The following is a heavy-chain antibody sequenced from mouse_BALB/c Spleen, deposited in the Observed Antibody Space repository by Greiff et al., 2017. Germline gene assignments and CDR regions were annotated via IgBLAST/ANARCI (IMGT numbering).Heavy chain of an antibody. D-gene: IGHD1-1*01. CDR3: ARLLRDFAY. J-gene: IGHJ3*01. Sequence: EVMLVESGPGLVKPSQSLSLTCTVTGYSITSYYAWNWIRQFPGNKLEWMGYISYSGSTSYNPSLKSRISITRDTSKNQFFLQLNSVTTEDTATYYCARLLRDFAYWGQGTLVTVSA. CDR2: ISYSGST. V-gene: IGHV3-2*02. CDR1: GYSITSYYA.